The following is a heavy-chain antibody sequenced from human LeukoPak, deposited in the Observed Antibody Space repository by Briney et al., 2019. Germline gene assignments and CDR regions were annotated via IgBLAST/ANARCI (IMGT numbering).Heavy chain of an antibody. CDR1: GFTFSSYW. CDR3: AKGSSSSRPYYFDY. D-gene: IGHD6-6*01. CDR2: ITGSGTDT. J-gene: IGHJ4*02. V-gene: IGHV3-23*01. Sequence: GGSLRLSCAASGFTFSSYWMSWVRQAPGKGLEWVSAITGSGTDTFHADSVKGRFTISRDNSESTLYLQMNSLRAEDTATYYCAKGSSSSRPYYFDYWGQGTLVTVSS.